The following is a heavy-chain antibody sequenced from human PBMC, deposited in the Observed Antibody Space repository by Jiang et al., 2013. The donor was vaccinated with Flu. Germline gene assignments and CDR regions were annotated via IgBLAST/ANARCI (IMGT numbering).Heavy chain of an antibody. Sequence: AASGFTFSSYAMHWVRQAPGKGLEWVAVISYDGSNKYYADSVKGRFTISRDNSKNTLYLQMNSLRAEDTAVYYCARDTYYYGSGSYPWGQGTLVTVSS. CDR3: ARDTYYYGSGSYP. J-gene: IGHJ5*02. CDR2: ISYDGSNK. V-gene: IGHV3-30-3*01. CDR1: GFTFSSYA. D-gene: IGHD3-10*01.